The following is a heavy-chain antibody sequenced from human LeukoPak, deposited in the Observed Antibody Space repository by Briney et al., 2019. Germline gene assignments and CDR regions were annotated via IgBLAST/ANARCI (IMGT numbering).Heavy chain of an antibody. CDR2: ITSDGSET. CDR1: GFTFGDYW. V-gene: IGHV3-7*01. D-gene: IGHD3-3*01. Sequence: PGGSVRLSCAASGFTFGDYWMTWVRQAPGRGLECVAEITSDGSETYYVDSVEGRFTISRDNAKNSLYLQMNSLRAEDTAVYYCARATIFGVVTALGPLDSWGQGTLVTVSS. J-gene: IGHJ4*02. CDR3: ARATIFGVVTALGPLDS.